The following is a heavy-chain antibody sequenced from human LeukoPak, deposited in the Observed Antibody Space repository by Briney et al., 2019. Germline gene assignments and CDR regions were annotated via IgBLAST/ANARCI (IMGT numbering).Heavy chain of an antibody. CDR2: INHSGST. V-gene: IGHV4-34*01. Sequence: PSETLSLTCAVYGGSFSGYYWSWIRQPPGKGLEWIGEINHSGSTNYNPSLKSRVTISVDTSKNQFSLKLSSVTAADTAVYYCARGCSIAAAGNWFDPWGQGTLVTASS. CDR1: GGSFSGYY. D-gene: IGHD6-13*01. CDR3: ARGCSIAAAGNWFDP. J-gene: IGHJ5*02.